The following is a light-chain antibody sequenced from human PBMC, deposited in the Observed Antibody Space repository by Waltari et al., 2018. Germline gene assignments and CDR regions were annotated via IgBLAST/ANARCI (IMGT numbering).Light chain of an antibody. J-gene: IGLJ2*01. CDR2: EVS. Sequence: QSALTQPPSASGSPGQSVTISCAGTSSDIGTYNYVSWYQQHPGNAPKLIIYEVSKRPSGVPDRFSGSKSGNTASLTVSGLQAEDEADYYCGSYAGHNNIGVFGGGTKLTVL. V-gene: IGLV2-8*01. CDR3: GSYAGHNNIGV. CDR1: SSDIGTYNY.